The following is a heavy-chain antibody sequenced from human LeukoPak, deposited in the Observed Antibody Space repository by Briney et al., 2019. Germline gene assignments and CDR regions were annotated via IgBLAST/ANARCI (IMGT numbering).Heavy chain of an antibody. CDR1: GYTHPELS. D-gene: IGHD2-2*01. CDR2: FYPEDCET. J-gene: IGHJ6*02. Sequence: ASVTVSCKVSGYTHPELSMHWVGQAPGKGLEGMGGFYPEDCETIYAQKFQGRVTMTEDTSTDTAYMELSSMRSEDTAVYYCATGTAYCSCSSCRDTGMDVWGQGTTVTVSS. CDR3: ATGTAYCSCSSCRDTGMDV. V-gene: IGHV1-24*01.